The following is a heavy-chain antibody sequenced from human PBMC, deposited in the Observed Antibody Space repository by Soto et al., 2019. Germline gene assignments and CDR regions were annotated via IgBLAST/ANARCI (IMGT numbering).Heavy chain of an antibody. J-gene: IGHJ4*02. V-gene: IGHV1-8*01. CDR1: GYTFTSYD. CDR3: ARASEQLLCLFDY. D-gene: IGHD2-2*01. Sequence: ASVKVSCKASGYTFTSYDINWVRQATGQGLEWMGWMNPNSGNTGYAQKFQGRVTMTRNTSISTAYMELSSLRSEDTAVYYCARASEQLLCLFDYWGQGTLVTVSS. CDR2: MNPNSGNT.